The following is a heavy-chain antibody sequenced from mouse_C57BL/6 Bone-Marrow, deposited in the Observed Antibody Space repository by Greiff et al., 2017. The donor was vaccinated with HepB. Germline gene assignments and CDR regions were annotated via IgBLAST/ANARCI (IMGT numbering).Heavy chain of an antibody. Sequence: EVQLQQSGAELVRPGASVKLSCTASGFNIKDDYMHWVKQRPEQGLEWIGWIDPENGDTEYASKFQGKATITAGTSSNTAYLQLSSLTSEDAAVYYCTTLQLTPEFAYWGQGTLVTVSA. D-gene: IGHD3-2*02. J-gene: IGHJ3*01. CDR3: TTLQLTPEFAY. V-gene: IGHV14-4*01. CDR1: GFNIKDDY. CDR2: IDPENGDT.